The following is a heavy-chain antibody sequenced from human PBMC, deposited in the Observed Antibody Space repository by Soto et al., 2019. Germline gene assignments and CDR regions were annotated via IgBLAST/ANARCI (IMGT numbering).Heavy chain of an antibody. D-gene: IGHD6-13*01. CDR2: VNNDGTDT. J-gene: IGHJ6*04. V-gene: IGHV3-74*03. CDR3: ARGGLQHDLDV. Sequence: EVQLVESGGGLVQPGGSLRLSCAASGFTFSNYWMYWVRQAPGKGLVWVSRVNNDGTDTTNADPVKGRFTISRDTAENTSYLQMNSMRAAAPAVYYCARGGLQHDLDVWGKGSTVTVSS. CDR1: GFTFSNYW.